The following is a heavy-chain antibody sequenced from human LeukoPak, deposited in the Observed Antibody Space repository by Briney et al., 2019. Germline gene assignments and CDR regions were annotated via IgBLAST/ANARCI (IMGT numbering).Heavy chain of an antibody. CDR2: IIPIFGTA. CDR3: ARGGITMVRGVITPYYFDS. D-gene: IGHD3-10*01. J-gene: IGHJ4*02. CDR1: GDTFSSYA. V-gene: IGHV1-69*13. Sequence: ASVKVSCKASGDTFSSYAISWVRQAPGQGLEWMGGIIPIFGTANYAQKFQGRVTITADESTSTAYMELSSLRSEDTAVYYCARGGITMVRGVITPYYFDSWGQGTLVTVPS.